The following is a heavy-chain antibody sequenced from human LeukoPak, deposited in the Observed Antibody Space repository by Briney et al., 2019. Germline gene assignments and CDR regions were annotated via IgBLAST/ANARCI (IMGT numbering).Heavy chain of an antibody. Sequence: PGRSLRLSCAASGFTFSSYGMHWVRQAPGKGLEWVAVISYDGSNKYYADSVRGRFTISRDNSKNTLYLQMNSLRAEDTAVYYCAKDLGSSSWPPVLYYYYYGMDVWGQGTTVTVSS. CDR1: GFTFSSYG. V-gene: IGHV3-30*18. D-gene: IGHD6-13*01. CDR3: AKDLGSSSWPPVLYYYYYGMDV. CDR2: ISYDGSNK. J-gene: IGHJ6*02.